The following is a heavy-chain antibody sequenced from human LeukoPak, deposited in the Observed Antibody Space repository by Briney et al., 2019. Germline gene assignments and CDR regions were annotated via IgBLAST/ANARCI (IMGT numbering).Heavy chain of an antibody. D-gene: IGHD4-11*01. CDR1: GFTFSSYW. J-gene: IGHJ6*02. CDR3: ARMTTVIAYYYYYGMDV. CDR2: IKQDGSEK. Sequence: GGSLRLSCAASGFTFSSYWMSWVRQAPGKGLEWVANIKQDGSEKYYVDSVKGRFTISRDNAKNSLYLQMNSLRAEDTAVYYCARMTTVIAYYYYYGMDVWGQGTTVTVSS. V-gene: IGHV3-7*01.